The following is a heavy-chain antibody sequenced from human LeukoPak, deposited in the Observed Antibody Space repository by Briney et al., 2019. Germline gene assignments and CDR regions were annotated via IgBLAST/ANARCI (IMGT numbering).Heavy chain of an antibody. D-gene: IGHD6-19*01. V-gene: IGHV3-48*03. CDR1: GFPFSIYE. Sequence: GRTLRLSCAVSGFPFSIYEMNWVRQAPGKGLEWVSNIASSGTTIYYADSVKGRFPISRDNAMSSLYLQMNSLRVKDTAVYYCALLAVTSDFDYWGQGALVTVPS. CDR3: ALLAVTSDFDY. CDR2: IASSGTTI. J-gene: IGHJ4*02.